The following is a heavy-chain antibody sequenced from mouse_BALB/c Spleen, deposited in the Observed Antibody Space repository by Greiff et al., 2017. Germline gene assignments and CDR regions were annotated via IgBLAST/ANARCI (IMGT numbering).Heavy chain of an antibody. D-gene: IGHD1-1*01. J-gene: IGHJ2*01. CDR2: IYPGNSDT. CDR3: TGYITTVVGDY. Sequence: VQLKQSGTVLARPGASVKMSCKASGYSFTSYWMHWVKQRPGQGLEWIGAIYPGNSDTSYNQKFKGKAKLTAVTSASTAYMELSSLTNEDSAVYYCTGYITTVVGDYWGQGTTLTVSS. V-gene: IGHV1-5*01. CDR1: GYSFTSYW.